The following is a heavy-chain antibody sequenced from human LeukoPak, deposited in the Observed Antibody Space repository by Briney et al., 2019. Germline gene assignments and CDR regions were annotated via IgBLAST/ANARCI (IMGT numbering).Heavy chain of an antibody. CDR1: GFTFSSYA. CDR3: ARLYYYDSSGYYYRA. V-gene: IGHV3-23*01. CDR2: ISGSGGST. D-gene: IGHD3-22*01. Sequence: GGSLRLSCAASGFTFSSYAMSWVRQAPGKRLEWVSAISGSGGSTYYADSVKGRFTISRDNSKNTLYLQMNSLRAEDTAVYYCARLYYYDSSGYYYRAWGQGTLVTVSS. J-gene: IGHJ5*02.